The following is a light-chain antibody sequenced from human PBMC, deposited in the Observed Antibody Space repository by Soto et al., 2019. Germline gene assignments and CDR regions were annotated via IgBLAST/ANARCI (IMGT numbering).Light chain of an antibody. CDR3: QQYGRT. Sequence: EIVLTQSPGTLSLSPGERATLSCRASQSVSSSYLAWYQQKPGQAPRLLIYGTSSRATAIPDRFSGSGSGTDFILTISRLEPADFAVYYCQQYGRTFGQGTKVEIK. J-gene: IGKJ1*01. CDR2: GTS. V-gene: IGKV3-20*01. CDR1: QSVSSSY.